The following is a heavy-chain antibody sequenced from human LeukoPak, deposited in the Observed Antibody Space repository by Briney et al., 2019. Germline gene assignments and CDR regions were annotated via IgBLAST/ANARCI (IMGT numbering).Heavy chain of an antibody. CDR2: ISSSSSTI. CDR1: GFTFSSYS. Sequence: GGSLRLSCAASGFTFSSYSMNWVRQAPGKGLEWVSYISSSSSTIYYADSVKGRFTISRDNAKNSLYLQMNSLRAEDTAVYYCARDEGQLDAYYYYGMDVWGQGTTVTVSS. D-gene: IGHD6-6*01. CDR3: ARDEGQLDAYYYYGMDV. J-gene: IGHJ6*02. V-gene: IGHV3-48*04.